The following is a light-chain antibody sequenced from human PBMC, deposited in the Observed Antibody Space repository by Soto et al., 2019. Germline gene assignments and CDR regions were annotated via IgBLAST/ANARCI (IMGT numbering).Light chain of an antibody. J-gene: IGLJ2*01. CDR1: SSNIGAGYD. CDR3: QSYGSRLSGVV. Sequence: QLVLTQPPSVSGAPGQRVTISCTGSSSNIGAGYDVHWYQQLPGTAPKLLIYGNSNRPSGVPDRFSGSKSGTSASLAITGLQAEDEADYYCQSYGSRLSGVVFGGGTKLTVL. V-gene: IGLV1-40*01. CDR2: GNS.